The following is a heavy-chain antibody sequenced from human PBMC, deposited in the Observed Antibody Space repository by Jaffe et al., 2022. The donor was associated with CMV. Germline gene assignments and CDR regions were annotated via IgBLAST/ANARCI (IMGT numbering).Heavy chain of an antibody. CDR1: GFTFSNAW. V-gene: IGHV3-15*01. CDR3: TTASGGILEWSSDRDAFDI. Sequence: EVQLVESGGGLVKPGGSLRLSCAASGFTFSNAWMSWVRQAPGKGLEWVGRIKSKTDGGTTDYAAPVKGRFTISRDDSKNTLYLQMNSLKTEDTAVYYCTTASGGILEWSSDRDAFDIWGQGTMVTVSS. D-gene: IGHD3-3*01. J-gene: IGHJ3*02. CDR2: IKSKTDGGTT.